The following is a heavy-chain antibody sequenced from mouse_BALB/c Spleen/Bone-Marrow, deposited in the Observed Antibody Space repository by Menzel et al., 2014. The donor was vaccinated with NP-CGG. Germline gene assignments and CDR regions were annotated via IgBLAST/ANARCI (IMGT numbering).Heavy chain of an antibody. D-gene: IGHD2-4*01. CDR2: ISSGGGNT. J-gene: IGHJ2*01. CDR3: ARYMITTSYFDY. V-gene: IGHV5-9*03. Sequence: EVHLVESGGGLVKPGGSLKLSCAAPGFTFSSYTMSWVRQTPEKRLEWVATISSGGGNTYYPDSVKGRFTISRDNAKNNLYLQMSSLRSEDTALYYCARYMITTSYFDYWGQDTTLTVSS. CDR1: GFTFSSYT.